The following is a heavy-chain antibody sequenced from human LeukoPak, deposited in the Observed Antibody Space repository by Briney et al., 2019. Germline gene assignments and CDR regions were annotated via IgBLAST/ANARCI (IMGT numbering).Heavy chain of an antibody. V-gene: IGHV1-2*02. Sequence: ASVKVSCKASGYTFSGFYIHWVRQAPGQGLEWMGWINPNSGVTNYVQKFQGRVTMTRDTSISTAYMELSRLRSDDTAFYYCARIRYCGGISCYYIDYWGQGTLVAVSA. CDR3: ARIRYCGGISCYYIDY. J-gene: IGHJ4*02. D-gene: IGHD2-2*01. CDR1: GYTFSGFY. CDR2: INPNSGVT.